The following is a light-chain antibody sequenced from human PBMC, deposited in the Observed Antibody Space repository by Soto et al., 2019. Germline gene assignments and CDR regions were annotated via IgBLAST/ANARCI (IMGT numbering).Light chain of an antibody. V-gene: IGKV1-5*03. CDR3: QQYYIYPPA. J-gene: IGKJ3*01. CDR2: QTS. Sequence: DIQMTQSPSTLSASVGDRVTITCRASQNVRIYLAWYQQKPGKAPKLLIYQTSNLQSGVPSRFSGSGSETEFTLAISSLQPEDFATYCCQQYYIYPPAFGLGTKVEIK. CDR1: QNVRIY.